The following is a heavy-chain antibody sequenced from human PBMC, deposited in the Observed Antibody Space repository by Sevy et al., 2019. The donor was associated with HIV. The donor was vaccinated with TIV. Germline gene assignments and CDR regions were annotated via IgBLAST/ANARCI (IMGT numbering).Heavy chain of an antibody. Sequence: GGSLRLSCAASGFPFDDHAMHWVRQVPGKGLEWVSGISWNSRNIGYAGSVKGRFTIARDNARHLVYLEMNSLRPEDTAFYSGANDINRGCDGVNCYSYYYYFYGLDVLGQWTTVTVSS. CDR1: GFPFDDHA. CDR3: ANDINRGCDGVNCYSYYYYFYGLDV. V-gene: IGHV3-9*01. J-gene: IGHJ6*02. D-gene: IGHD2-21*01. CDR2: ISWNSRNI.